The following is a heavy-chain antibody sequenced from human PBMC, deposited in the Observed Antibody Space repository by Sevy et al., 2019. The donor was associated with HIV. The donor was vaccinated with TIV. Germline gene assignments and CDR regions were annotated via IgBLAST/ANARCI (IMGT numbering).Heavy chain of an antibody. CDR2: ILPIFGLA. Sequence: ASVKVSCKASGGTFTSYSISWVRQAPGQGLEWMGGILPIFGLAHYAQKFQGRVTITADESTSIAYMELSSLRSEDTAVYYCARVGYYDSSGHYPFDYWGQGTLVTVSS. V-gene: IGHV1-69*13. D-gene: IGHD3-22*01. CDR3: ARVGYYDSSGHYPFDY. CDR1: GGTFTSYS. J-gene: IGHJ4*02.